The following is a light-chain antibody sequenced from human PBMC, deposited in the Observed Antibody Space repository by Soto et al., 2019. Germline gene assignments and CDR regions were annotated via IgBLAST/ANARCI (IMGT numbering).Light chain of an antibody. V-gene: IGKV3-20*01. J-gene: IGKJ1*01. CDR3: QHYVSPFRT. CDR2: AAS. CDR1: QSVSSTS. Sequence: EIVLTQSPGTLYLSPGEGATLSCRASQSVSSTSLAWYQQKPGQAPRLLIYAASTRATGIPDRFSGSGSGTDFTLIISRLEPEDFAVYYFQHYVSPFRTFGQGTNVEMK.